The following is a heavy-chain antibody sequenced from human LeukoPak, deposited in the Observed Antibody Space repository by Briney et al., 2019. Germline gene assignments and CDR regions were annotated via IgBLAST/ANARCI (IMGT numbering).Heavy chain of an antibody. V-gene: IGHV3-21*01. Sequence: GGSLRLSCAASGFTFSGYVMTWVRQAPGKGLEWVSSISSSSSYIYYADSVKGRFTISRDNAKNSLYLQMNSLRAEDTAVYYCARSGIWSSYYYYYMDVWGKGTTVTVSS. D-gene: IGHD3-16*01. J-gene: IGHJ6*03. CDR2: ISSSSSYI. CDR3: ARSGIWSSYYYYYMDV. CDR1: GFTFSGYV.